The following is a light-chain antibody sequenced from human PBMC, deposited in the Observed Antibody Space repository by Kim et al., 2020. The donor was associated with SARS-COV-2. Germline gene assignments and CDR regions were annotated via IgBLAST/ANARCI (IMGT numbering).Light chain of an antibody. CDR1: SIGSKS. V-gene: IGLV3-21*04. J-gene: IGLJ2*01. CDR3: QVWDSSSDHRVV. Sequence: PGRTARVSCGGNSIGSKSVHWYQQKSGQAPLLVISYDSDRPSGIPERFSGSNSGNTATLTISRVEAGDEADYYCQVWDSSSDHRVVFGGGTQLTVL. CDR2: YDS.